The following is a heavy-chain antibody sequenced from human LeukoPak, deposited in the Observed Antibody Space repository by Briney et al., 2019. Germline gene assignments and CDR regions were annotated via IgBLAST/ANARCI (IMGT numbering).Heavy chain of an antibody. CDR2: INSDGSRT. D-gene: IGHD1-14*01. CDR1: GXTFSDYT. V-gene: IGHV3-74*01. CDR3: ARQPDY. Sequence: AGGSLRLSCAASGXTFSDYTVNWVRQAPGKGLVWVSHINSDGSRTNYAASVKGRFTISRDNAKNTLYLQMNSLRAEDTAVYYCARQPDYWGQGTLVTVSS. J-gene: IGHJ4*02.